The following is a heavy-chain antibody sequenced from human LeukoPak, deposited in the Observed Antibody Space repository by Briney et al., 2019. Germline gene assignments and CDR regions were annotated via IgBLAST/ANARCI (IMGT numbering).Heavy chain of an antibody. J-gene: IGHJ4*02. CDR1: GFTFSSYA. Sequence: GRSLRLSCAASGFTFSSYAMHWVRQAPGKGLEWVAIISNDGSNKYYADSVKGRFTLSRDNSKHTVYLQMNSLRVEDTAVYYCARDLGLGRGWYGGDYWGQGTLVTVSS. V-gene: IGHV3-30-3*01. CDR2: ISNDGSNK. CDR3: ARDLGLGRGWYGGDY. D-gene: IGHD6-19*01.